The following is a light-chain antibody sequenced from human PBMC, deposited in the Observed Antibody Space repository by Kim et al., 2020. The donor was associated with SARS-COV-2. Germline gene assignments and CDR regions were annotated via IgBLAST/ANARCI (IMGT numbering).Light chain of an antibody. V-gene: IGKV1-5*03. CDR3: QPRNRYLYT. Sequence: DIQMTQSPSTLSASVGDRVTITCRASERIGSWLAWYQQKPGKAPKLLIYKASTLESGVPSRFSGSGSGTEFTLTISSLQPDDFATYYCQPRNRYLYTFGQETKLEF. CDR2: KAS. CDR1: ERIGSW. J-gene: IGKJ2*01.